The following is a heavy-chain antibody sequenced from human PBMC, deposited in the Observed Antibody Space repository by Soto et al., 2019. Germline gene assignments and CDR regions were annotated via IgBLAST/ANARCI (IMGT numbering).Heavy chain of an antibody. CDR1: GFTFSSYW. D-gene: IGHD3-3*01. V-gene: IGHV3-74*01. Sequence: LRLSCAASGFTFSSYWMHWVRQAPGKGLVWVSRINSDGSSTSYADSVKGRFTISRDNAKNTLYLQMNSLRAEDTAVYYCARDVALRFLEWQAYYYYGMDVRGQGTTVTVSS. CDR2: INSDGSST. CDR3: ARDVALRFLEWQAYYYYGMDV. J-gene: IGHJ6*02.